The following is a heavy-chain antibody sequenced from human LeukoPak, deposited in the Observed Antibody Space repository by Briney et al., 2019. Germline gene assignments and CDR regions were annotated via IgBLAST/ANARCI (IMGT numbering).Heavy chain of an antibody. Sequence: PGGSLRLSCAASGFTVSSNYMSWVRQAPGKGLEWVASIREDGSEKTSVDSVKGRFTISRDNAKNSLYLQMDSLRAEDTAVYYCARGPTNGQAFDYWGQGTLVSVSS. D-gene: IGHD2-8*01. V-gene: IGHV3-7*01. CDR2: IREDGSEK. CDR3: ARGPTNGQAFDY. J-gene: IGHJ4*02. CDR1: GFTVSSNY.